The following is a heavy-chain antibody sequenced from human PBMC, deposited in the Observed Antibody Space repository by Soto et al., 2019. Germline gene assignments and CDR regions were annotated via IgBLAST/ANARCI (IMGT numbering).Heavy chain of an antibody. CDR2: IYHSGST. Sequence: QLQLQESGSGLVKPSQTLSLTCAVAGGSISSGGYSWSWIRQPPGKGLEWIGYIYHSGSTYYNPSLKSRVTISVDRSKNQFSLKLSSVTAADTAVYYCARAGGLGAVAVDYWGQGTLVTVSS. D-gene: IGHD6-19*01. CDR1: GGSISSGGYS. V-gene: IGHV4-30-2*01. CDR3: ARAGGLGAVAVDY. J-gene: IGHJ4*02.